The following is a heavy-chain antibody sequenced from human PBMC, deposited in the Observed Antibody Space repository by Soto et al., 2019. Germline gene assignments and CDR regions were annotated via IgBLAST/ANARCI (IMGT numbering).Heavy chain of an antibody. V-gene: IGHV1-18*01. Sequence: QVQLVQSGAEVKKPGASVKVSCKGLGYNFIKYGINWVRQAPGQGLEWMGWISPYSGYTHSAQKFQGRLTLTTVTAATTAYMELRSLRSADTALYYCTREAIVVIPAAQPSHFDSWGQGTLVTVSS. D-gene: IGHD2-2*01. J-gene: IGHJ4*02. CDR1: GYNFIKYG. CDR3: TREAIVVIPAAQPSHFDS. CDR2: ISPYSGYT.